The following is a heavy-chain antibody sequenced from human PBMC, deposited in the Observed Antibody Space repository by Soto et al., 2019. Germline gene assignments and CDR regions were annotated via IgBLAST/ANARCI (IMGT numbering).Heavy chain of an antibody. CDR2: INHSGST. V-gene: IGHV4-34*01. Sequence: SETLSLTCAVYGGSFSGYYWSWIRQPPGKGLEWIGEINHSGSTNYNPSLKSRVTISVDTSKNQFSLKLSSVTAADTAVYYCARVTQRPPPIAVAGSYYYYMDVWGKGTTVTVSS. D-gene: IGHD6-19*01. CDR3: ARVTQRPPPIAVAGSYYYYMDV. J-gene: IGHJ6*03. CDR1: GGSFSGYY.